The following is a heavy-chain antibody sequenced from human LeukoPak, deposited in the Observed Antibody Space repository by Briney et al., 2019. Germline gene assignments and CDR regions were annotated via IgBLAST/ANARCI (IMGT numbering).Heavy chain of an antibody. J-gene: IGHJ4*02. V-gene: IGHV3-23*01. CDR1: GLTVSRNY. CDR2: ISGGGGTT. CDR3: AKDREGLSSGYDLEYFDY. Sequence: GGSLRLSCAASGLTVSRNYMSWVRQAPGKGLEWVSAISGGGGTTYYADSVKGRFTISRDNSKNTLFLQMNSLRAEDTAVYYCAKDREGLSSGYDLEYFDYWGQGTLVTVSS. D-gene: IGHD5-12*01.